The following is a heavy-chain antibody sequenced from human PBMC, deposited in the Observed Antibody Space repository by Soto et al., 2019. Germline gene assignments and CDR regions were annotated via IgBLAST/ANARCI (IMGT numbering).Heavy chain of an antibody. Sequence: SETLSLTCTVSGGSISSYYWSWIRQPPGKGLEWIGYIYYSGSTNYNPSLKSRVTISVDTSKNQFSLKLSSVTAADTAVYYCARRARLVEWWFDPWGQGTLVTVSS. D-gene: IGHD3-9*01. CDR3: ARRARLVEWWFDP. J-gene: IGHJ5*02. V-gene: IGHV4-59*08. CDR2: IYYSGST. CDR1: GGSISSYY.